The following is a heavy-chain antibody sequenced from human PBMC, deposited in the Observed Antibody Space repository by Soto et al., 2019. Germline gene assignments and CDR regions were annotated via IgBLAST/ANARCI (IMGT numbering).Heavy chain of an antibody. CDR1: GFTFSNAW. J-gene: IGHJ6*02. D-gene: IGHD2-15*01. V-gene: IGHV3-15*01. CDR3: TTVVVVVAATPYYYYGMDV. Sequence: GGSLRLSCAASGFTFSNAWMSWVRQAPGKGLEWVGRIKSKTDGGTTDYAAPVKGRFTISRDDSKNTLYLQMNSLKTEDTAVYYCTTVVVVVAATPYYYYGMDVWGQGTTVTVSS. CDR2: IKSKTDGGTT.